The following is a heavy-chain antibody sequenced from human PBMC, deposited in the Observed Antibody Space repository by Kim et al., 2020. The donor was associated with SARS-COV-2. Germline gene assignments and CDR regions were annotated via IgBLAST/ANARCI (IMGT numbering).Heavy chain of an antibody. CDR2: ISGSGGST. Sequence: GGSLRLSCAASGFTFSSYAMSWVRQAPGKGLEWVSAISGSGGSTYYADSVKGRFTISRDNSKNTLYLQMNSLRAEDTAVYYCAKVTVSSGWYGQYYFDYWGQGTLVTVSS. CDR1: GFTFSSYA. D-gene: IGHD6-19*01. J-gene: IGHJ4*02. CDR3: AKVTVSSGWYGQYYFDY. V-gene: IGHV3-23*01.